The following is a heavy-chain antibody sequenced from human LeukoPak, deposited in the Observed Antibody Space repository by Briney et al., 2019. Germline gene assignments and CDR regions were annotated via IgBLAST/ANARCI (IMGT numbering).Heavy chain of an antibody. V-gene: IGHV3-33*01. J-gene: IGHJ3*02. D-gene: IGHD3-9*01. CDR1: GFTLSSYG. CDR3: ARGSDILTGYPDAFDI. CDR2: IWYGVSNK. Sequence: PGGSLRLSCAASGFTLSSYGMHCVRQAPGKGLVWVAVIWYGVSNKYYAASVKVRFTIRRDNSKNPRYLQMNSVRAQDTAVYCCARGSDILTGYPDAFDIWGQGTMVTVSS.